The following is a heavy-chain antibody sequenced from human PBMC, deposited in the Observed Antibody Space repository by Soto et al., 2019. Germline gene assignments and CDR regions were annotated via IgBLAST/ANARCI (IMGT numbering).Heavy chain of an antibody. CDR1: GGSISSYY. CDR2: IYTSGST. V-gene: IGHV4-4*07. CDR3: ARVAWNQGPFDY. Sequence: XGTLSLTCTVSGGSISSYYWSWIRQPSGKGLERIGRIYTSGSTNYNPSLKSRVTMSVDTSKNQFSLKLSSVTAADTAVYYCARVAWNQGPFDYWGQGTLVTVSS. D-gene: IGHD1-1*01. J-gene: IGHJ4*02.